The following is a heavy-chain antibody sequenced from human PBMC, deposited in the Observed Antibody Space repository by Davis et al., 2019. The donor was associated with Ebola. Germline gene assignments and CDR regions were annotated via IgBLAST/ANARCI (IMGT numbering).Heavy chain of an antibody. CDR2: INRDGSTT. J-gene: IGHJ4*02. CDR1: GFTFSSYW. Sequence: HTGGSLRLSCAASGFTFSSYWMHWVRQAPGKGLVWVSCINRDGSTTTYADSVKGRFTISRDNAKNSLYLQMNSLRAEDTAVYYCNGGNSFGFDYWGQGTLVTVSS. D-gene: IGHD4-23*01. CDR3: NGGNSFGFDY. V-gene: IGHV3-74*03.